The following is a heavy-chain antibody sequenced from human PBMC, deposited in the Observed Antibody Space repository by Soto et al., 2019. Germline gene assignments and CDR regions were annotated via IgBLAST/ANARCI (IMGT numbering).Heavy chain of an antibody. D-gene: IGHD3-3*01. CDR1: GYTFTSYG. V-gene: IGHV1-18*04. CDR2: ISAYNGNT. J-gene: IGHJ6*02. Sequence: ASVKVSCKASGYTFTSYGISWVRQAPGQGLEWMGWISAYNGNTNYAQKLQGRVTMTTDTSTSTAYMELRSLRSDDTAVYYCARDRGYYDSSGMDVWGQGXTVTVSS. CDR3: ARDRGYYDSSGMDV.